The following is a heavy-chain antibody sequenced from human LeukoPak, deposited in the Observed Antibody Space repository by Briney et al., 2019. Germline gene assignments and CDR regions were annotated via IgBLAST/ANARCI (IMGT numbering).Heavy chain of an antibody. D-gene: IGHD3-22*01. CDR3: ARELSSGYYLDLDY. CDR1: GYTFTSYG. J-gene: IGHJ4*02. CDR2: IIPIFGTA. Sequence: SVKVSCKASGYTFTSYGFSWVRQAPGQGLEWMGGIIPIFGTANYAQKFQGRVTITADESTSTAYMELSSLRSEDTAVYYCARELSSGYYLDLDYWGQGTLVTVSS. V-gene: IGHV1-69*13.